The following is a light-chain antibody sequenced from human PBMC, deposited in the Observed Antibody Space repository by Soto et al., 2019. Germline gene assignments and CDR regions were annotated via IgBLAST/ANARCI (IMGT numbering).Light chain of an antibody. Sequence: QPVLTQPPSASATPGQRVTISCSGSSSNIGSNTANWYQQLPGTAPKVLIYTNNRRPSGVPDRFSGSKSGTSASLAISGLRSEDEADYYCAAWDDILNGVVFGGGTKLTVL. J-gene: IGLJ2*01. V-gene: IGLV1-44*01. CDR3: AAWDDILNGVV. CDR1: SSNIGSNT. CDR2: TNN.